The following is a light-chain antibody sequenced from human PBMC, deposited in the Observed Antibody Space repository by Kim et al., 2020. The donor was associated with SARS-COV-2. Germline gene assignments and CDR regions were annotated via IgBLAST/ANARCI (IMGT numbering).Light chain of an antibody. CDR3: QVWDSSSDHVV. CDR2: YDS. Sequence: APGKTARLTCGGNNIATKSVHWYHQNPGQAPVLVIYYDSDRPSGIPARFSGSNSWNTATLPISRVEAGDEADYYCQVWDSSSDHVVFGGGTQLTVL. V-gene: IGLV3-21*04. CDR1: NIATKS. J-gene: IGLJ2*01.